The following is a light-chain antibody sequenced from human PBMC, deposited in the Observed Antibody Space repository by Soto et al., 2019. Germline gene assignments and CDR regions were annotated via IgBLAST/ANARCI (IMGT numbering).Light chain of an antibody. CDR1: QNVLYSSNNKSY. CDR3: QQYYSTPHT. Sequence: DIVMTQSPDSLPVSLGERATINCKSSQNVLYSSNNKSYLAWYQQNPGQPPKLLIYWASTRESGVPDRFSGSGSRTDFTLTISSLQAEDVAVYYCQQYYSTPHTFGQGTMLEIK. J-gene: IGKJ2*01. CDR2: WAS. V-gene: IGKV4-1*01.